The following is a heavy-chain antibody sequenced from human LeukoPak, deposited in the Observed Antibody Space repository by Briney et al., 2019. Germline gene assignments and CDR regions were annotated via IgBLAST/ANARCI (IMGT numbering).Heavy chain of an antibody. CDR1: GGSISSYY. Sequence: SETLSLTCTVSGGSISSYYWSWIRQPPGKGLEWIGYIYYSGSTNYNPSLKSRVTISVDTSKSQFSLKLSSVTAADTAVYYCAKDSYSYGNDAFDIWGQGTMVTVSS. CDR3: AKDSYSYGNDAFDI. D-gene: IGHD5-18*01. J-gene: IGHJ3*02. V-gene: IGHV4-59*01. CDR2: IYYSGST.